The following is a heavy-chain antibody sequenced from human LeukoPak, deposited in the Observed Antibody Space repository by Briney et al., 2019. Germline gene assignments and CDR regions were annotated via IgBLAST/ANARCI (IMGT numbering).Heavy chain of an antibody. CDR3: ARDISARYDY. J-gene: IGHJ4*02. V-gene: IGHV4-38-2*02. Sequence: SETLSLTCTVSNYSISSGYYWGWFRQPPGKGLEWIGSMHHSGSTYQAPSLKSRVTMSVDTSKNQFSLRLSSVTAADTAVYYCARDISARYDYWGQGALVTVSS. CDR2: MHHSGST. CDR1: NYSISSGYY. D-gene: IGHD1-14*01.